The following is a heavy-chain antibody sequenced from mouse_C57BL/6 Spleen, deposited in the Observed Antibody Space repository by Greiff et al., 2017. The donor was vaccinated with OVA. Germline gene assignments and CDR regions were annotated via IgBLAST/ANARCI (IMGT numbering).Heavy chain of an antibody. CDR2: IDPETGGT. V-gene: IGHV1-15*01. CDR3: TSNYGFAY. Sequence: QVQLQQSGAELVRPGASVTLSCKASGYTFTDYEMHWVKQTPVHGLEWIGAIDPETGGTAYNQKFKGKAILTSDTSSSTDSMELRSLTSEDSAVYYCTSNYGFAYWGQGTLVTVSA. CDR1: GYTFTDYE. J-gene: IGHJ3*01. D-gene: IGHD2-1*01.